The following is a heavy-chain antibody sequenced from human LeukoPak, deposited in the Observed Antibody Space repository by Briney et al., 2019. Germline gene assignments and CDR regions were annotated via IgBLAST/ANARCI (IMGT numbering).Heavy chain of an antibody. V-gene: IGHV3-21*01. J-gene: IGHJ3*02. CDR3: ARDMDTAMHDAFDI. CDR1: GSTFSSYS. Sequence: GGSLRLSCAASGSTFSSYSMNWVRQAPGKGLEWVSSISSSSSYIYYADSVKGRFTISRDNAKNSLYLQMNSLRAEDTAVYYCARDMDTAMHDAFDIWGQGTMVTVSS. CDR2: ISSSSSYI. D-gene: IGHD5-18*01.